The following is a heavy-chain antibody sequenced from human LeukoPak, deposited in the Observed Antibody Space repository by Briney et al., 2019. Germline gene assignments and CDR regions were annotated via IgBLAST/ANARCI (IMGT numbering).Heavy chain of an antibody. V-gene: IGHV1-69*16. J-gene: IGHJ4*02. D-gene: IGHD2-15*01. CDR1: GGTFSSYT. CDR3: ARDEGCSGGSCYFSPATLLSN. Sequence: GSSVKVSCKASGGTFSSYTISWVRQAPGQGLEWMGRIIPIVGTANYGQKLQGRVTITTDESTSTAYMELSSLRSEDTHVYYCARDEGCSGGSCYFSPATLLSNWGQGTLVTVSS. CDR2: IIPIVGTA.